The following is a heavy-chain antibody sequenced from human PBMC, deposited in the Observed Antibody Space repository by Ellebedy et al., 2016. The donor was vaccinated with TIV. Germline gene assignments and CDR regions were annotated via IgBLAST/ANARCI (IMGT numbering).Heavy chain of an antibody. V-gene: IGHV4-59*08. CDR3: ASTVDIVATGLDY. CDR2: IYYSGST. CDR1: GGSISSYY. Sequence: SETLSLTXTVSGGSISSYYWSWIRQPPGKGLEWIGYIYYSGSTNYNPSLKSRVTISVDTSKNQFSLKLSSVTAADTAVYYCASTVDIVATGLDYWGQGTLVTVSS. D-gene: IGHD5-12*01. J-gene: IGHJ4*02.